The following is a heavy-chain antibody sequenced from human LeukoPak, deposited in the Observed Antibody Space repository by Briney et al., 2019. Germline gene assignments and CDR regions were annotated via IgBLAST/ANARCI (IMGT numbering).Heavy chain of an antibody. J-gene: IGHJ4*02. Sequence: SVKVSCTASGGTFSSYAISWVRPAPGQGLEWMGGIIPIFGTANYAQKFQGRVTITTDESTSTAYMELSSLRSEDTAVYYCARSLLGSGSYFPFDYWGQGTLVTVSS. D-gene: IGHD3-10*01. CDR1: GGTFSSYA. CDR2: IIPIFGTA. CDR3: ARSLLGSGSYFPFDY. V-gene: IGHV1-69*05.